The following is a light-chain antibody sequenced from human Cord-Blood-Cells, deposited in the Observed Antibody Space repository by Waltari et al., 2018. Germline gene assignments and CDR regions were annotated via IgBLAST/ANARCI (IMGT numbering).Light chain of an antibody. V-gene: IGLV3-1*01. CDR1: KLGDKY. J-gene: IGLJ1*01. Sequence: SYDLTQPPSVSVSPGQTASIPCSGDKLGDKYACLYQQKPCQSPVLVIYQDSKRPSGISERFSGSNSGNTATLTISVTQAMDEADYYCQAWDSSTAEVFGTGTKVTVL. CDR3: QAWDSSTAEV. CDR2: QDS.